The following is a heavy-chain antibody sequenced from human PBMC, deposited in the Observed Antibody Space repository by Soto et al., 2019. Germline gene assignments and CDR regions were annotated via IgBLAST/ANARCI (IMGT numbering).Heavy chain of an antibody. V-gene: IGHV5-51*01. J-gene: IGHJ5*02. CDR2: IYPNDSRV. CDR3: ARSMAAAGTGIGWFDP. D-gene: IGHD6-13*01. Sequence: GESLKISCQTSGYRFSSYWIVWVRQMPGKGLEWRGIIYPNDSRVKYNTSVQGQVTMSVDRSISTAYLQWSSLKASDTAMYYCARSMAAAGTGIGWFDPWGQGTLVTVSS. CDR1: GYRFSSYW.